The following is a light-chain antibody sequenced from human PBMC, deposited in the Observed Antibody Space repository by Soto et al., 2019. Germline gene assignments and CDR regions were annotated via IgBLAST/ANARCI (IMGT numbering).Light chain of an antibody. J-gene: IGKJ2*01. CDR1: QSISSNS. V-gene: IGKV3-20*01. Sequence: ESVLTQSPCTLSLSPGERATLSCWASQSISSNSLAWYQQKPGQAPRLLIYGASSRATGIPDRFSGSGSGTDFTLTISRLEPEDFAVYYCQQYGRSPYAFGHGTKLEIK. CDR3: QQYGRSPYA. CDR2: GAS.